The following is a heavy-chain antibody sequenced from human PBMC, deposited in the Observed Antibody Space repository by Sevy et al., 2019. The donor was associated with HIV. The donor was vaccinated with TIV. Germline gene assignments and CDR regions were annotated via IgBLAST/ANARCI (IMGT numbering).Heavy chain of an antibody. V-gene: IGHV3-30*02. D-gene: IGHD3-3*01. CDR1: GFTFSSYG. CDR2: IRYDGSNK. Sequence: GGSLRLSCAASGFTFSSYGMHWVRQAPGKGLEWVAFIRYDGSNKYYADSVKGRFTISRDNYKNTLYLQMNSLRAEDTAVYYCASNPLGYYDFWSGYYTSTEYYYYMDVWGKGTTVTVSS. CDR3: ASNPLGYYDFWSGYYTSTEYYYYMDV. J-gene: IGHJ6*03.